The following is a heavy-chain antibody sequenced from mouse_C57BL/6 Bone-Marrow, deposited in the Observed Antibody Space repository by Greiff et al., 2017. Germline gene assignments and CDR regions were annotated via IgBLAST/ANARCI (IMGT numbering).Heavy chain of an antibody. V-gene: IGHV5-12*01. D-gene: IGHD1-1*01. CDR3: ARHGSSPLYAMDY. Sequence: EVQLVESGGGLVQPGGSLKLSCAASGFTFSDYYMYWVRQTPEKRLEWVAYISNGGGSTYSPDTVKGRFTISRNNAKNTLYLQMSRLKSENTTMYYGARHGSSPLYAMDYWGQGTSVTVSS. CDR2: ISNGGGST. J-gene: IGHJ4*01. CDR1: GFTFSDYY.